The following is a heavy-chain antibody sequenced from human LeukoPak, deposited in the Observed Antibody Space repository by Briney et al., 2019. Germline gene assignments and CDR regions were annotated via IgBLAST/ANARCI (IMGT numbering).Heavy chain of an antibody. D-gene: IGHD5-18*01. Sequence: SETLSLTCTVSGGSMTTHHWNWIRQTPGKGLEWIGYVFDSGRTKENPSLKSRVTLSADTSKNQLSLRLSSVTAADTAVYYCTTIKRGNIFGYFDFWGQGTLVTVSS. CDR1: GGSMTTHH. J-gene: IGHJ4*02. V-gene: IGHV4-59*11. CDR2: VFDSGRT. CDR3: TTIKRGNIFGYFDF.